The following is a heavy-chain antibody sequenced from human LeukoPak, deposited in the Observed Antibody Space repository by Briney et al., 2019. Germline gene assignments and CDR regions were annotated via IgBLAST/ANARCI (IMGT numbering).Heavy chain of an antibody. CDR1: GFTFSSYA. D-gene: IGHD2-2*02. CDR3: ARDSSYCSSTSCYNYFDY. Sequence: PGGSLRLSCAASGFTFSSYAMSWVRQAPGKGLVWVSRINSDGSSTTYADSVKGRFTISRDNAKNTLYLQMNSLRAEDTAVYYCARDSSYCSSTSCYNYFDYWGQGNLVTVSS. CDR2: INSDGSST. V-gene: IGHV3-74*01. J-gene: IGHJ4*02.